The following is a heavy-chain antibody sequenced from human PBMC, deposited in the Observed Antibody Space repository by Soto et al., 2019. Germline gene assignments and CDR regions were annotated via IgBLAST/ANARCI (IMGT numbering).Heavy chain of an antibody. J-gene: IGHJ6*02. CDR2: IIPGFDTT. Sequence: QVHLVQSGAEVRKPGSSVKVSCTTSGGTFTSYAVSWVRQVPGQGLQWMGGIIPGFDTTFYAQKFQGRVTITADESTNSAYMELRGLRSEDTAVYYCARDQALFVHTGMVIDYYGMDVWGPGTTVTVSS. D-gene: IGHD5-18*01. V-gene: IGHV1-69*01. CDR1: GGTFTSYA. CDR3: ARDQALFVHTGMVIDYYGMDV.